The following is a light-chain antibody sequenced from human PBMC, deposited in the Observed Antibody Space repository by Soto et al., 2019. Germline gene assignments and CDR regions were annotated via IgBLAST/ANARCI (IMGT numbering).Light chain of an antibody. CDR2: GTS. Sequence: EIVLTQSPGTLSLSPGERATLSCRTSQSVTTSYLAWYQQKPGQAPRLLIYGTSIRATGVPDRFSGSGSATDFTLTISRLAPEDFAVYYCHQYGDSPQTFGQGTKVEI. J-gene: IGKJ1*01. CDR3: HQYGDSPQT. CDR1: QSVTTSY. V-gene: IGKV3-20*01.